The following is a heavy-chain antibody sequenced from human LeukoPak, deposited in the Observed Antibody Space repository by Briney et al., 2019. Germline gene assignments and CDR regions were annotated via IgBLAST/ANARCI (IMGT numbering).Heavy chain of an antibody. Sequence: MPSETLSLTCAVYGGSFSGYYWSWIRQPPGKGLEWIGEINHSGSTNYNPSLKSRVTISVDTSKNQFSLKLSSVTAADTAVYYCAHGTVVTPAYWGQGTLVTVSS. CDR3: AHGTVVTPAY. CDR1: GGSFSGYY. J-gene: IGHJ4*02. CDR2: INHSGST. V-gene: IGHV4-34*01. D-gene: IGHD4-23*01.